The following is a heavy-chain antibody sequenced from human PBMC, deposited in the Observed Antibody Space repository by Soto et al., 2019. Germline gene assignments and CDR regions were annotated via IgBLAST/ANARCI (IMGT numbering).Heavy chain of an antibody. Sequence: PSETLSLTCAVYGGSFSGYYWSWIRQPPGKGLEWIGEINHSGSTNYNPSLKSRVTISVDTSKNQFSLKLSSVTAADTAVYYCARAPVLRYFDWLSWFDPWGQGTLVTVSS. CDR1: GGSFSGYY. CDR3: ARAPVLRYFDWLSWFDP. CDR2: INHSGST. V-gene: IGHV4-34*01. J-gene: IGHJ5*02. D-gene: IGHD3-9*01.